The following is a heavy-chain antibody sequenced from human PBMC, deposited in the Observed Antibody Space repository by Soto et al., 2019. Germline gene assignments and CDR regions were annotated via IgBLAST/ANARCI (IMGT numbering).Heavy chain of an antibody. J-gene: IGHJ2*01. CDR2: INPSGGRT. CDR3: ARGAVTTDRSGYHAAVH. Sequence: SVTVSCKASGYTFTTYYMHWVRQAPGQGPEWMGIINPSGGRTSYAQKFQGRVTMTRDTSTSTVYMELSSLRSEDTAVYYCARGAVTTDRSGYHAAVHRGR. V-gene: IGHV1-46*01. D-gene: IGHD3-22*01. CDR1: GYTFTTYY.